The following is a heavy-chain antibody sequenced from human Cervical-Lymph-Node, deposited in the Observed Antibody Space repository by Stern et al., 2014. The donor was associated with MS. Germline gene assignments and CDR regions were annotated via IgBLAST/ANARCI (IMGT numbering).Heavy chain of an antibody. CDR2: ISSSSSYI. D-gene: IGHD3-22*01. V-gene: IGHV3-21*01. CDR3: ARGYDSSGYYSDY. Sequence: EVQLVESGGGLVKPGGSLRLSCAASGFTFSSYSMNWVRQAPGKGLEWVSSISSSSSYIYYADSLKGRFAISRDNAKNSLYLQMNSLRAEDKAVYYCARGYDSSGYYSDYWGQGTLVTVSS. CDR1: GFTFSSYS. J-gene: IGHJ4*02.